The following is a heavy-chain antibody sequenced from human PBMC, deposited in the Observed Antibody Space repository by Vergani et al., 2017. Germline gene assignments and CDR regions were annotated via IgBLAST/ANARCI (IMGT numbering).Heavy chain of an antibody. D-gene: IGHD1-1*01. CDR2: ISYDGSNK. J-gene: IGHJ6*03. Sequence: QVQLVESGGGVVQPGRSLRLSCAASGFTFSSYGMHWVRQAPGKGLEWVAVISYDGSNKYYADSVKGRFTISRDNSKNTLYLQMNSLRAEDTAVYYCAKVATGTTRSVYYYYMDVWGKGTTVTVSS. V-gene: IGHV3-30*18. CDR1: GFTFSSYG. CDR3: AKVATGTTRSVYYYYMDV.